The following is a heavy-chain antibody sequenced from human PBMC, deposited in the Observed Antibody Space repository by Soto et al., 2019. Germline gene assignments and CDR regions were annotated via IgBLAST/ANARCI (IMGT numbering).Heavy chain of an antibody. CDR1: GFTFSSYS. V-gene: IGHV3-48*01. J-gene: IGHJ6*03. CDR2: ISSSSSTI. D-gene: IGHD1-7*01. CDR3: ARAQASGWLELQNYYYYYMDV. Sequence: GGSLRLSCAASGFTFSSYSMNWVRQAPGKGLEWVSYISSSSSTIYYADSVKGRFTISRDNAKNSLYLQMNSLRAEDTAVYYCARAQASGWLELQNYYYYYMDVWGKGTTVTVSS.